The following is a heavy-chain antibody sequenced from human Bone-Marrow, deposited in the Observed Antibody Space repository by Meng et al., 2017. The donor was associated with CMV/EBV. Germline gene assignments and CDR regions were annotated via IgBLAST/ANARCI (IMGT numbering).Heavy chain of an antibody. CDR2: IIPIFGTA. CDR3: ARKTYYYDSSGQVDAFDI. CDR1: GGTFSSYA. D-gene: IGHD3-22*01. J-gene: IGHJ3*02. V-gene: IGHV1-69*05. Sequence: SVKVSCKASGGTFSSYAISWVRQAPGQGLEWMGGIIPIFGTANYAQKFQGRVTITTDESTSTAYMELSSLRSEDTAVYYCARKTYYYDSSGQVDAFDIWGQGTMVTVSS.